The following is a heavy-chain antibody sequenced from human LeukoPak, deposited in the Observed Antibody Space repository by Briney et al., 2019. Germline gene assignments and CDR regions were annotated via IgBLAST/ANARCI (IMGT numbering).Heavy chain of an antibody. CDR3: ARDLDDSSGYYYYYMEV. V-gene: IGHV3-21*01. J-gene: IGHJ6*03. CDR2: LSGRSVYI. CDR1: GFTFSSYA. D-gene: IGHD3-22*01. Sequence: PGGSLRLSCAASGFTFSSYAMSWVRQAPGKGLEWVSTLSGRSVYIYYADSVKGRFTISRDNAKNSLYLQMNSLRAEDTAVYYCARDLDDSSGYYYYYMEVWGKGTTVTVSS.